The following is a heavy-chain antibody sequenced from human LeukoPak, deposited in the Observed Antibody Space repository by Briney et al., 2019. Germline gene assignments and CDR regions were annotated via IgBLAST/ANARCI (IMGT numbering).Heavy chain of an antibody. CDR1: GFTFSSYW. D-gene: IGHD3-10*01. CDR2: ISGSGGST. CDR3: AKDREPILWFGESS. Sequence: GGSLRLSCAASGFTFSSYWMTWVRQAPGKGLEWVSAISGSGGSTYYADSVKGRFTISRDNSKNTLYLQMNSLRAEDTAVYYCAKDREPILWFGESSWGQGTLVTVSS. J-gene: IGHJ5*02. V-gene: IGHV3-23*01.